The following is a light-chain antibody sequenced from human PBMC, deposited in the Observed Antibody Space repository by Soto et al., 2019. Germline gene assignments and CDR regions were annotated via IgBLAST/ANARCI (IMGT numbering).Light chain of an antibody. Sequence: DIQMTQSPSSLSASVGDRVTITCRASQGIANDLGWYQQKPGKFPKRLIYAASSLQSGVPSRFSGSGSGTEFNLTITSLQPEGFATYHCLQHNSYTITLGQGTRLEIK. J-gene: IGKJ5*01. V-gene: IGKV1-17*01. CDR1: QGIAND. CDR2: AAS. CDR3: LQHNSYTIT.